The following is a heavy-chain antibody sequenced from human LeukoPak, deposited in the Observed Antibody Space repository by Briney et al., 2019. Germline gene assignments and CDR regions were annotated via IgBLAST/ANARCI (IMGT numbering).Heavy chain of an antibody. Sequence: GGSLRLSCAASGFTFSIYAMSWVRQAPGKGLEWVSAITDSGGDTYHADSVKGRLTISRDNSKNTLYLQMNSLRVEDTAVYYCARDPNWGSGYWGQGTLVTVSS. J-gene: IGHJ4*02. CDR1: GFTFSIYA. CDR3: ARDPNWGSGY. V-gene: IGHV3-23*01. CDR2: ITDSGGDT. D-gene: IGHD7-27*01.